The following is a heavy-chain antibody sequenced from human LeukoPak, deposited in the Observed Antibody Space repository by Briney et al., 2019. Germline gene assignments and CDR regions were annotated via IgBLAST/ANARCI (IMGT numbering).Heavy chain of an antibody. J-gene: IGHJ4*02. CDR1: GGSISSGGYS. Sequence: SETLSLTWAVSGGSISSGGYSWSWIRQPPGKGLEWIGYIYHSGSTYYNPSLKSRVTISVDRSKNQFSLKLSSVTAADTAVYYCASSLAADHYFDYWGQGTLVTVSS. V-gene: IGHV4-30-2*01. D-gene: IGHD3-3*02. CDR2: IYHSGST. CDR3: ASSLAADHYFDY.